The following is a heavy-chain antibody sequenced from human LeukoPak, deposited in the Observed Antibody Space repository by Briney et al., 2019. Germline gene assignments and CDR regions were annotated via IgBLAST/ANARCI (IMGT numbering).Heavy chain of an antibody. V-gene: IGHV3-23*01. CDR3: AKGPRPDITVAHTVEN. J-gene: IGHJ4*02. CDR1: GFTFSNYA. Sequence: PGGSLMLSCAASGFTFSNYAMSWVRQAPERGLEWVSTISSRGDSTYDADSVKGRFTISRDNSKNSLYLQMNNVRVEDTAVYYGAKGPRPDITVAHTVENWGQGTLVTVSS. D-gene: IGHD6-19*01. CDR2: ISSRGDST.